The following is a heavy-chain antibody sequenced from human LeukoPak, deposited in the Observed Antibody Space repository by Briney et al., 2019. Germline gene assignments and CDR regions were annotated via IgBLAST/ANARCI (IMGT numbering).Heavy chain of an antibody. CDR3: ARGGPAAGRFDY. Sequence: GGSLRLSCGASGFTFNNFAMGWVRQAPGKWLEWVSAISGSGGSTYYADSVKGRFTISRDNSKNTLYLQMNSLRAEDTAVYYCARGGPAAGRFDYWGQGTLVTVSS. D-gene: IGHD6-13*01. CDR2: ISGSGGST. V-gene: IGHV3-23*01. CDR1: GFTFNNFA. J-gene: IGHJ4*02.